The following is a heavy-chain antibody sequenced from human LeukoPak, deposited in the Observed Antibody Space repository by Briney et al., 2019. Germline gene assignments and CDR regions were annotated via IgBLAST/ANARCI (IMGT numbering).Heavy chain of an antibody. J-gene: IGHJ4*02. CDR1: GFTFSSYS. CDR3: ARVSTQTVQIVHFDY. D-gene: IGHD6-6*01. V-gene: IGHV3-21*01. CDR2: ISSSSSYI. Sequence: GGSLRLSCAASGFTFSSYSMNWVRQAPGKGLEWVSSISSSSSYIYYADSVKGRFTISRDNAKNSLYLQMNSLRAEDTAVYYCARVSTQTVQIVHFDYWGQGTLVTVSS.